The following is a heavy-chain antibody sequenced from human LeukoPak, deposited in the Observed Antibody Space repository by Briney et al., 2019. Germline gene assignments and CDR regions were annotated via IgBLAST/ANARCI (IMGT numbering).Heavy chain of an antibody. CDR2: IYSGGST. CDR3: AKDLLLGATVVDY. CDR1: GFTVSSNY. V-gene: IGHV3-53*01. Sequence: GGSLRLSCAASGFTVSSNYMSWVRQAPGKGLEWVSVIYSGGSTYYADSVKGRFTISRGNSKNTLYLQMNSLRAEDTAVYYCAKDLLLGATVVDYWGQGTLVIVSS. D-gene: IGHD1-26*01. J-gene: IGHJ4*02.